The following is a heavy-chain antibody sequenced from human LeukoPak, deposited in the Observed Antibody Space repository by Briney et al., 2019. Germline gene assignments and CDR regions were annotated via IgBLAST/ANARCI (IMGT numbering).Heavy chain of an antibody. V-gene: IGHV1-18*01. CDR3: ARGLYGQWLTFDY. CDR1: GYTFNSYT. CDR2: ISAYNGNT. J-gene: IGHJ4*02. Sequence: ASVKVSCTASGYTFNSYTINWVRQAPGQGLEWIGWISAYNGNTNYAQKFQDRVTMTTDTSTNTAYMELRSLRSDDTAVYYCARGLYGQWLTFDYWGQGTLVTVSS. D-gene: IGHD6-19*01.